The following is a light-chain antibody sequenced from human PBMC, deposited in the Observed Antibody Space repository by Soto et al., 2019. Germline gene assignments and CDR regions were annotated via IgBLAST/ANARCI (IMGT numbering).Light chain of an antibody. Sequence: DIHMTQSPSSLSASVGDIVTITCRASQSISNYLNWYQQKPGKAPKLLIYAASSLQSGVPSRLSGSGSGTDLNLTISSLQPEDFAAYYCQKTYSTPRTCGQGTKVDIK. CDR2: AAS. CDR1: QSISNY. CDR3: QKTYSTPRT. V-gene: IGKV1-39*01. J-gene: IGKJ1*01.